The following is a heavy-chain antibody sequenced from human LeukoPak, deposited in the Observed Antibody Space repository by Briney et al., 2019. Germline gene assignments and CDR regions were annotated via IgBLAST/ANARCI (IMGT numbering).Heavy chain of an antibody. CDR2: IYYSGST. CDR3: ARAGYNSGWYLRYYYYMDV. Sequence: SETLSLTCTVSGGSISSYYWSWIRQPPGKGLEWIGYIYYSGSTDYNPSLKSRVTISVDTSKNQFSLKLSSVTAADTAVYYCARAGYNSGWYLRYYYYMDVWGKGTTVTISS. V-gene: IGHV4-59*01. CDR1: GGSISSYY. D-gene: IGHD6-19*01. J-gene: IGHJ6*03.